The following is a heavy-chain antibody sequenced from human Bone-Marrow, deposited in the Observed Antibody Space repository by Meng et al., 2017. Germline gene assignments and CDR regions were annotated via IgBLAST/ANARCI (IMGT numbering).Heavy chain of an antibody. CDR2: MNPNSGNT. CDR1: GYTFTSYD. D-gene: IGHD5-18*01. Sequence: VQRVQSGAEVKRPGASVKVSCKASGYTFTSYDINWVRQATGQGLEWMGWMNPNSGNTGYAQKFQGRVTMTRNTSISTAYMELSSLRSEDTAVYYCARRRIQSTNWFDPWGQGTLVTVSS. CDR3: ARRRIQSTNWFDP. J-gene: IGHJ5*02. V-gene: IGHV1-8*01.